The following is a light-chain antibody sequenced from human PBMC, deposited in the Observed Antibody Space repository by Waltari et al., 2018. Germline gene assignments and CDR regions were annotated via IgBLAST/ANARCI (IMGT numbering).Light chain of an antibody. V-gene: IGKV2-28*01. CDR1: QSLLHSNGYNY. J-gene: IGKJ2*02. Sequence: IVMTQSPLSLPVTPGEPASISCRSSQSLLHSNGYNYLDWYLQKPGQSPQLLIYLGSNRASGVPDRFSGSGSGTDVTLKISRVEAEDVGVYYCMQALQTPCTFGQGTKLEIK. CDR2: LGS. CDR3: MQALQTPCT.